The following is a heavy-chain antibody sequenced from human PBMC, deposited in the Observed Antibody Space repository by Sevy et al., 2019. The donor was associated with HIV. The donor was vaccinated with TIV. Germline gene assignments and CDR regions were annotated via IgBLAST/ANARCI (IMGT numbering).Heavy chain of an antibody. J-gene: IGHJ4*02. D-gene: IGHD1-1*01. Sequence: RGCLRLSCAASGFTFSSYAMSWVRQAPGKGLERVSAISGRGGSTYYADSVKGRFTISRDNSKNTLYLQINSLRAEDTAVYYCTKDHPLKSANDFDYWGQGTLVTVSS. CDR3: TKDHPLKSANDFDY. V-gene: IGHV3-23*01. CDR1: GFTFSSYA. CDR2: ISGRGGST.